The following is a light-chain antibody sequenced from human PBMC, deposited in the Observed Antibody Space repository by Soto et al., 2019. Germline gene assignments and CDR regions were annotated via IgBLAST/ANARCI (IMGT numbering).Light chain of an antibody. CDR3: QSYDSGLTGTV. V-gene: IGLV1-40*01. CDR1: SSNIGSGYP. Sequence: QTVVTQPPSVSGAPGERVTISCTGRSSNIGSGYPVHWYQQLPGTAPKLLIYNNNYRPSGVPDRFVGSQSGTSASLAITGLQDEDEADYYCQSYDSGLTGTVFGTGTKLTVL. CDR2: NNN. J-gene: IGLJ1*01.